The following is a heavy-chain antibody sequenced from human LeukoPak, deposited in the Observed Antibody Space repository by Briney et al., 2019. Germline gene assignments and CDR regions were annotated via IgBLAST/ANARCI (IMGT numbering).Heavy chain of an antibody. V-gene: IGHV1-18*01. J-gene: IGHJ4*02. CDR2: ISAYNGNT. Sequence: ASVKVSCKASGYTFTSYGIYWVRQAPGQGLEWMGWISAYNGNTNYAQKLQGRVTMTTDTSTSTAYMELRSLRSDDTAVYYCARDPRMYSGSYYTDYWGQGTLVTVSS. D-gene: IGHD1-26*01. CDR1: GYTFTSYG. CDR3: ARDPRMYSGSYYTDY.